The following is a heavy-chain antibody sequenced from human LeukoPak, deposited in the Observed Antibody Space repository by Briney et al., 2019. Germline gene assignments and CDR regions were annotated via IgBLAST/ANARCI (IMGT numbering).Heavy chain of an antibody. CDR2: ISSDSAYI. V-gene: IGHV3-21*01. Sequence: KPGGSLRLSCAASGFTFNSYSMVWVRQAPGKGPEWLSSISSDSAYIYYADSARGRFTVSRDNSKNTLYLQMNSLRAEDTAVYYCARGYGDYVASGFHHWGQGTLVTVSS. CDR3: ARGYGDYVASGFHH. CDR1: GFTFNSYS. D-gene: IGHD4-17*01. J-gene: IGHJ1*01.